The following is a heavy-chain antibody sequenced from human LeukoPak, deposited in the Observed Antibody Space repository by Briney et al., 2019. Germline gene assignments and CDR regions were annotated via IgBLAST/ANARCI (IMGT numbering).Heavy chain of an antibody. Sequence: GGSLRLSCAASGFTFRTDWMNWVRQAPGKGLVWVSRISSDGRSTYYADSVKGRFTISRDNAKNTVYLQMNSLRAEDTAVYYCEGGGYLLDYWGQGTLVTVSS. CDR1: GFTFRTDW. J-gene: IGHJ4*02. CDR3: EGGGYLLDY. CDR2: ISSDGRST. V-gene: IGHV3-74*01. D-gene: IGHD1-26*01.